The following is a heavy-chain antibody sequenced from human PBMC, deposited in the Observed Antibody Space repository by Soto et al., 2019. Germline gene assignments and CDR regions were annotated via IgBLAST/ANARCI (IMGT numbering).Heavy chain of an antibody. V-gene: IGHV4-34*01. CDR3: ARDSYDSSGSSGYSFDY. Sequence: SETLSLTCAVYGGSFSGYYWSWIRQPPGKGLEWIGEINHSGSTNYNPSIKSRVTISVDTSKNQFSLKLSSVTAADTAVYYCARDSYDSSGSSGYSFDYWGQGTLVTVSS. CDR1: GGSFSGYY. J-gene: IGHJ4*02. CDR2: INHSGST. D-gene: IGHD3-22*01.